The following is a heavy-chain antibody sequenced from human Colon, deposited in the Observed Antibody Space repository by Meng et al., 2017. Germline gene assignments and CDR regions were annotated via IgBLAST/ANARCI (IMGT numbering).Heavy chain of an antibody. CDR1: GGSISSSSYY. D-gene: IGHD2-15*01. V-gene: IGHV4-39*07. Sequence: QLQLQEAGPGLVKPSETLSLTCTVSGGSISSSSYYWGWIRQPPGKGLEWIGSIYYSGSTYYNPSLKSRVTISVDTSKNQFSLKLSSVTAADTAVYYCAREGYCSGGSCYSDWGQGTLVTVSS. CDR3: AREGYCSGGSCYSD. J-gene: IGHJ4*02. CDR2: IYYSGST.